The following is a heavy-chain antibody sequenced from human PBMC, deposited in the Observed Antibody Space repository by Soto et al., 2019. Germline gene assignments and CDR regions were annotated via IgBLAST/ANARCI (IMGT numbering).Heavy chain of an antibody. CDR3: ARDRTDSRSWYVVDWFDT. J-gene: IGHJ5*02. CDR2: IIPIFGTA. Sequence: GASVKVSCKASGGTFSSYAISWVRQAPGQGLEWMGGIIPIFGTANYGQKFQRRVTITADESTSTAYMELSSVGSEDRDVYYCARDRTDSRSWYVVDWFDTWGQGTLVTVSS. V-gene: IGHV1-69*13. CDR1: GGTFSSYA. D-gene: IGHD6-13*01.